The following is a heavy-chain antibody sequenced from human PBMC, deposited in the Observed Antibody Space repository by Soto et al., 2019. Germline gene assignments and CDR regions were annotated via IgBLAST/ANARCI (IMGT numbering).Heavy chain of an antibody. J-gene: IGHJ6*02. CDR2: ISSRGDT. V-gene: IGHV3-21*01. CDR3: AREETAWPLAYGLDV. CDR1: GFSFSTYS. Sequence: GGSLRLSCAASGFSFSTYSMNWVRQAPGKGLEWVSSISSRGDTYYADSVKGRFTIPRDNAKNSVSLQMDSLRAEDAAVYYCAREETAWPLAYGLDVWGQGTTVTVSS. D-gene: IGHD2-21*02.